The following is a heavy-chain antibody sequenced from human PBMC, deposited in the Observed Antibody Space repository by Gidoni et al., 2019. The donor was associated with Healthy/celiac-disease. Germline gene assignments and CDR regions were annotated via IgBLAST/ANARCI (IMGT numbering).Heavy chain of an antibody. CDR3: ARRVDSGGGFDY. J-gene: IGHJ4*02. CDR1: GGTFSSYT. Sequence: QLQLVQSGAEVKKPGSSVKVSCKASGGTFSSYTISWVRQAPGQGLEWMGRIIPILGIANYAQKCQGRVTITADKSTSTAYMELSSLRSEDTAVYYCARRVDSGGGFDYWGQGTLVTVSS. D-gene: IGHD3-16*01. V-gene: IGHV1-69*02. CDR2: IIPILGIA.